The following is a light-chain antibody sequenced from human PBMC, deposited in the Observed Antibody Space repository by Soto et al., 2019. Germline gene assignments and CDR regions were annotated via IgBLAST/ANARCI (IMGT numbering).Light chain of an antibody. CDR2: DAS. J-gene: IGKJ2*01. V-gene: IGKV3-11*01. CDR3: QPRSNWQYT. Sequence: EIVLTQSPATLSSSPGERATLSCRASQSVSFYFAWYQQKPGQAPRLLIYDASYRAPDIPAGFSGSGSGTDFTLTISSLQPEDFGVYYYQPRSNWQYTFGQGTKVDIK. CDR1: QSVSFY.